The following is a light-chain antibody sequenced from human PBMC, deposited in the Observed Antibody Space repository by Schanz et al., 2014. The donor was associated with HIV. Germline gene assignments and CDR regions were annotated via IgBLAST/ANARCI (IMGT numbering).Light chain of an antibody. CDR1: SSDIGLYTY. CDR2: DVI. V-gene: IGLV2-14*03. J-gene: IGLJ3*02. Sequence: QSALTQPASMSGSPGQSITISCTGTSSDIGLYTYVSWYQQHPGKAPNLMIYDVINRPSGVSNRFSGSKSGNTAFLTISGVQAEDEADYYCSSYTSSSISFGGGTKLTVL. CDR3: SSYTSSSIS.